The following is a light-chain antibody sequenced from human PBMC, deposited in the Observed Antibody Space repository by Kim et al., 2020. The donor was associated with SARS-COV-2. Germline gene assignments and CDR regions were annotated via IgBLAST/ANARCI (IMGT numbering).Light chain of an antibody. CDR2: GVS. Sequence: ASVGDRVTITCRASQGIRDDLGWYQQKPGQVPKLLIYGVSNLQSGVPSRFSGSGSVTDFTLTISSVQPDDFATYYCLRDYNFRRTFGGGTKVDIK. J-gene: IGKJ4*01. V-gene: IGKV1-6*01. CDR3: LRDYNFRRT. CDR1: QGIRDD.